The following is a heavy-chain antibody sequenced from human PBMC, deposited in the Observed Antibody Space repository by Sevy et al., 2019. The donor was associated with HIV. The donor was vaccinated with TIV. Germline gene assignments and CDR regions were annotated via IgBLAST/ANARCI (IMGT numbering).Heavy chain of an antibody. Sequence: GGSLRLSCTASGFAFSTYGMHWVRQAPGKGLEGVAIIWEEGINKDYSEPVKGRFTISRDNSKNTLYLQMNSLRVDDTAVYYCARERRSSGIDYWGQGTLVTVSS. CDR1: GFAFSTYG. J-gene: IGHJ4*01. CDR3: ARERRSSGIDY. V-gene: IGHV3-33*01. D-gene: IGHD3-10*01. CDR2: IWEEGINK.